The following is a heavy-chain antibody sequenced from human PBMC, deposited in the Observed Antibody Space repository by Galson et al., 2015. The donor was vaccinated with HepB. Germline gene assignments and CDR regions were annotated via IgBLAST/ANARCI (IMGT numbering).Heavy chain of an antibody. CDR2: ISWNSGTI. V-gene: IGHV3-9*01. Sequence: SLRLSCAASGFTFDDYAMHWVRQAPGKGLEWVSGISWNSGTIGYADSVKGRFIISRDNAKNSLYLQMNSLRAEDTAFYFCARDACASTSCYGGYWGQGTLVTVSS. CDR3: ARDACASTSCYGGY. D-gene: IGHD2-2*01. J-gene: IGHJ4*02. CDR1: GFTFDDYA.